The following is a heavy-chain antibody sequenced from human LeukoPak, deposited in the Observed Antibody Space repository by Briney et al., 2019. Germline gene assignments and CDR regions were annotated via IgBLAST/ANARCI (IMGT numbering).Heavy chain of an antibody. D-gene: IGHD3-3*01. J-gene: IGHJ6*02. V-gene: IGHV3-23*01. CDR3: AKDLGPEYHDFWSGYSNYGMDV. CDR2: ISGSGGST. Sequence: GGSLRLSCAASGFTFSSYAMSWVRQAPGKGLEWVSAISGSGGSTYYADSVKGRFTISRDNSKNTLYLQMNSLRAEDTAVYYCAKDLGPEYHDFWSGYSNYGMDVWGQGTTVTVSS. CDR1: GFTFSSYA.